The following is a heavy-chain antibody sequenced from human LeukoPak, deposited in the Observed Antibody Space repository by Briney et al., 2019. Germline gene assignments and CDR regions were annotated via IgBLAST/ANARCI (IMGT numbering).Heavy chain of an antibody. J-gene: IGHJ4*02. CDR2: ISPTGSTM. CDR1: EFTFSTYA. CDR3: VRGGWRIIETGGDS. Sequence: GGSLRLSCAASEFTFSTYAMNWVRQAPGKGLEWVGYISPTGSTMFYADSVKGRFTLSRDNADNSLYLRMNSLRVEDTALYYCVRGGWRIIETGGDSWGQGTLVTVST. V-gene: IGHV3-48*04. D-gene: IGHD2/OR15-2a*01.